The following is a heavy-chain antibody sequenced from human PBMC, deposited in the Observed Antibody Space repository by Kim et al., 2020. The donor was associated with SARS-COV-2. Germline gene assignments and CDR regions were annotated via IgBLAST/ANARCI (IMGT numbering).Heavy chain of an antibody. J-gene: IGHJ4*02. D-gene: IGHD1-26*01. CDR1: GGTFSSYA. CDR2: IIPIFGTA. CDR3: ARDSYRRGSPPQGPFDY. Sequence: SVKVSCKASGGTFSSYAISWVRQAPGQGLEWMGGIIPIFGTANYAQKFQGRVTITADESTSTAYMELSSLRSEDTAVYYCARDSYRRGSPPQGPFDYWGQGTLVTVSS. V-gene: IGHV1-69*13.